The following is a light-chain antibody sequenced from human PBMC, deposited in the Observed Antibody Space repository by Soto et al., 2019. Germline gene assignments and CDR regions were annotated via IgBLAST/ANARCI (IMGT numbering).Light chain of an antibody. CDR3: QQSETSPWT. CDR1: QSLSNNY. V-gene: IGKV3-20*01. Sequence: EVVLTQSPGTLSLSPGERATLSCRASQSLSNNYLAWYQQKPGQAPRPLMSDVSRRATGVPDRFSGSGSGTDFTLIISRLEPEDFAVEYCQQSETSPWTFGQGTKVDI. CDR2: DVS. J-gene: IGKJ1*01.